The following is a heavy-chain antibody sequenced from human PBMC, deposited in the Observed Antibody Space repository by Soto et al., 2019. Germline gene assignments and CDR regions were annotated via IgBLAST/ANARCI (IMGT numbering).Heavy chain of an antibody. CDR3: IKASTVTGVGGYR. CDR2: ISSDGRNT. V-gene: IGHV3-74*01. J-gene: IGHJ5*02. CDR1: GFAFSSYW. D-gene: IGHD6-19*01. Sequence: EVQLVESGGGLVQPGGSLRLSCAASGFAFSSYWMQWVRQAPGKGPVWVSRISSDGRNTTYADFVKGRFTISRDNAENTLHLQMTSLTDADTAVYYCIKASTVTGVGGYRWGQGTPVTVSS.